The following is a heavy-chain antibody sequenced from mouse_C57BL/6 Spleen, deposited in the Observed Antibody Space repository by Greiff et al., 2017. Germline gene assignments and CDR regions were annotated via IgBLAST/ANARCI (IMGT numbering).Heavy chain of an antibody. CDR3: TRHYDGYYNFDY. V-gene: IGHV1-15*01. Sequence: QVQLQQSGAELVRPGASVTLSCKASGYTFTDYEMHWVKQTPVHGLEWIGAIDPETGGTAYNQKFKGKAILTADKSSSTAYMELRSLTSEDSAVYYCTRHYDGYYNFDYWGQGTTLTGSS. D-gene: IGHD2-3*01. CDR1: GYTFTDYE. CDR2: IDPETGGT. J-gene: IGHJ2*01.